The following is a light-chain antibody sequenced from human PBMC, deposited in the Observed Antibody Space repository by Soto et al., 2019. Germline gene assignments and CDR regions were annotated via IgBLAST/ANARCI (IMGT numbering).Light chain of an antibody. CDR2: GAS. Sequence: EIVMTQSPATLSVAPGERATLSCRASQNIDTNLAWYQQKPGQAPRLLIYGASTRATGIPARFSGSGSGTEFTLTISSLQSEDFAVYYCHQYNHWLTWTFGQGTKVDIK. CDR3: HQYNHWLTWT. J-gene: IGKJ1*01. CDR1: QNIDTN. V-gene: IGKV3-15*01.